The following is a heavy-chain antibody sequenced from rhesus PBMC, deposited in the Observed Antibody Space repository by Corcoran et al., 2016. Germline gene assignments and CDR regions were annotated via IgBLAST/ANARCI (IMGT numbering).Heavy chain of an antibody. CDR1: GFTFSSYG. Sequence: VQLVESGGGLVQPGGSLRLSCAASGFTFSSYGMHWARQAPGKGLQGGAASKGGGGSTWTTDAGKGRFTISRENAKNTLYLQMDSLRAEDTAVYYCARDGGWSLNYWGQGVLVTVSS. D-gene: IGHD2-21*01. CDR2: SKGGGGST. V-gene: IGHV3-22*01. J-gene: IGHJ4*01. CDR3: ARDGGWSLNY.